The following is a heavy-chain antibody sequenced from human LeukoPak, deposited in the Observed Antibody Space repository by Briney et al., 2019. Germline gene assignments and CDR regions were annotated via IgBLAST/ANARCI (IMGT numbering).Heavy chain of an antibody. Sequence: GGSLRLSCAASGFTFSSYAMHWVRQAPGKGLEWVAVISYDGSNKYYADSVKGRFTISRDNSNNTLYLQMNSLRAEDTAVYYCARDGDDILTGYYPTHFDYWGQGTLVTVSS. CDR2: ISYDGSNK. J-gene: IGHJ4*02. V-gene: IGHV3-30*04. D-gene: IGHD3-9*01. CDR3: ARDGDDILTGYYPTHFDY. CDR1: GFTFSSYA.